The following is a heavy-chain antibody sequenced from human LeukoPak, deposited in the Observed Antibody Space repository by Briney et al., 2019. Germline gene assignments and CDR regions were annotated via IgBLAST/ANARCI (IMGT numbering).Heavy chain of an antibody. Sequence: GGSLRLSCAASGFTFRSYGMHWVRQAPGKGLEWVAFIRYDGSNEYYADSVKGRFTISRDNSKNTLYLQMNSLRIEDTAVYYCAGRLIIVPTVYAFDIWGQGTMVTVSS. CDR1: GFTFRSYG. J-gene: IGHJ3*02. V-gene: IGHV3-30*02. D-gene: IGHD2-2*01. CDR3: AGRLIIVPTVYAFDI. CDR2: IRYDGSNE.